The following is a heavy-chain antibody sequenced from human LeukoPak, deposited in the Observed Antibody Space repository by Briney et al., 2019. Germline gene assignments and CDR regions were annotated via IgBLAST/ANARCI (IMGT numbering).Heavy chain of an antibody. CDR2: LDPQDDET. CDR1: GYSLSDLS. D-gene: IGHD5-18*01. J-gene: IGHJ5*02. V-gene: IGHV1-24*01. CDR3: TTTEYSSGDRDL. Sequence: ASVKVSCKVSGYSLSDLSIHWVRQAPGKGLEGMGGLDPQDDETIYAQKFQGRVTMTEDTSTDTAYMELTRLRSEDTAVYYCTTTEYSSGDRDLWGQGTLVTVSS.